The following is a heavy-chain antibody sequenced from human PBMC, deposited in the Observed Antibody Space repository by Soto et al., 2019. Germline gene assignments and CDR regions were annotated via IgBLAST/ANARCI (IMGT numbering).Heavy chain of an antibody. CDR3: AKDVGSSGWYDGFDS. CDR2: ISWNGESI. J-gene: IGHJ4*02. Sequence: EVQLVESGGGLVQPGRSLRLSCAASGFSFDDYAMQWVRQVPGKGLEWVSSISWNGESIGYADSVKGRFTISRDNGKKSVYLQMNSLRGEDTALYYCAKDVGSSGWYDGFDSWGQGTLVTVS. D-gene: IGHD6-19*01. V-gene: IGHV3-9*01. CDR1: GFSFDDYA.